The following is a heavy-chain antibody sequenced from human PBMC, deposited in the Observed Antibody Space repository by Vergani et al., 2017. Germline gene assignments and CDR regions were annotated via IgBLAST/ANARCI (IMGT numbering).Heavy chain of an antibody. CDR1: GGSISSGSYY. V-gene: IGHV4-61*02. J-gene: IGHJ3*02. Sequence: QVQLQESGPGLVKPSQTLSLTCTVSGGSISSGSYYWSWIRQPAGKGLEWIGRIYTSGSTNYNPSLKSRVTISVDTSKNQCSLKLSSVTAADTAVYYCASSPTVWFGEPRGAFDIWGQGTMVTVSS. D-gene: IGHD3-10*01. CDR2: IYTSGST. CDR3: ASSPTVWFGEPRGAFDI.